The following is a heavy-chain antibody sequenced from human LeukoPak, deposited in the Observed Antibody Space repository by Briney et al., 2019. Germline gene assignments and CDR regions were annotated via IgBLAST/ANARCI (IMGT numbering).Heavy chain of an antibody. V-gene: IGHV3-48*02. D-gene: IGHD2-15*01. CDR3: AQKGGTDY. CDR2: ISSTGSPI. Sequence: GGSLRLSCAASGFTFSRFGMNWVRQAPGKGLEWVSYISSTGSPIYYADSVKGRFTISRDNAKNSLYLQMNSLRDDDTAVYYCAQKGGTDYWGKGTLVTVSS. J-gene: IGHJ4*02. CDR1: GFTFSRFG.